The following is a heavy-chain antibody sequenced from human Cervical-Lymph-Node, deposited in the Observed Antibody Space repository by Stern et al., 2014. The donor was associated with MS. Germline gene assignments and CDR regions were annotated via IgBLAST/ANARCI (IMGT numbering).Heavy chain of an antibody. CDR2: ISYDGRNK. J-gene: IGHJ4*02. CDR3: ATDKGFFDY. V-gene: IGHV3-30*03. Sequence: DQLVESGGGVVQYGRSLRLSCAASGFTFSSYGIHWVRQAPGKGLEWVAVISYDGRNKFYADSVKGRFTISRDDSKNTLYLQMNSLRAEDTAVYYCATDKGFFDYWGQGTLVTVSS. CDR1: GFTFSSYG. D-gene: IGHD3-9*01.